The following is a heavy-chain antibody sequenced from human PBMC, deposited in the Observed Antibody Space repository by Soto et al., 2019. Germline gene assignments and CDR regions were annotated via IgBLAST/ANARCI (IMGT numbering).Heavy chain of an antibody. CDR3: ARGEGVLLWFGELLSLNWFDP. J-gene: IGHJ5*02. CDR1: GGSFSGYY. V-gene: IGHV4-34*01. D-gene: IGHD3-10*01. Sequence: TSETLSLTCAVYGGSFSGYYWSWIRQPPGKGLEWIGEINHSGSTNYNPSLKSRVTISVDTSKNQFSLKLSSVTAADTAVYYCARGEGVLLWFGELLSLNWFDPWGQGTLVTVSS. CDR2: INHSGST.